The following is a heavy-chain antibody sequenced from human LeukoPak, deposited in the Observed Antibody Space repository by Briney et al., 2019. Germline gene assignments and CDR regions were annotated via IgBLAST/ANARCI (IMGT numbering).Heavy chain of an antibody. CDR2: IDARSGIV. Sequence: GGSLRLSCAASGFAFTMFGMNWVRQAPGKGLEWVSYIDARSGIVYYADSVQGRFTISRDDAKDSVFLQMNSLRVDDTAVYYCARNRYGGNSGGDYFDYWGQGTLVTVSS. CDR3: ARNRYGGNSGGDYFDY. V-gene: IGHV3-48*01. D-gene: IGHD4-23*01. J-gene: IGHJ4*02. CDR1: GFAFTMFG.